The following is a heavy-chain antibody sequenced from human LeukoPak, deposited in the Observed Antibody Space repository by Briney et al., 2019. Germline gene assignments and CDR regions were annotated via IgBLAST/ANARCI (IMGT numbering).Heavy chain of an antibody. V-gene: IGHV3-74*01. Sequence: GGSLRLSCAAPGFTFSSHWMHRVRQAPGKGLVWVSRINNDGSSTSYADFVKGRFTISRDNAKNTLYLQMNSLRAEDTAVYYCARLLGSTTSVDYWGQGTPVTVST. J-gene: IGHJ4*02. CDR1: GFTFSSHW. CDR3: ARLLGSTTSVDY. D-gene: IGHD2/OR15-2a*01. CDR2: INNDGSST.